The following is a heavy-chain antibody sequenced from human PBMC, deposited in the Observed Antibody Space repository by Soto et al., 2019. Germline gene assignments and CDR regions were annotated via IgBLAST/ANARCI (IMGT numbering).Heavy chain of an antibody. D-gene: IGHD6-13*01. Sequence: ASVRVSCKASGGTFTSYGISWVRQAPGQGLEWMGWISAYNGNTNYAQKLQGRVTMTTDTSTSTAYMELRSLRSDDTAVYYCARVLLLQQLGAFDIWGQGTMVTVSS. CDR2: ISAYNGNT. J-gene: IGHJ3*02. CDR3: ARVLLLQQLGAFDI. CDR1: GGTFTSYG. V-gene: IGHV1-18*01.